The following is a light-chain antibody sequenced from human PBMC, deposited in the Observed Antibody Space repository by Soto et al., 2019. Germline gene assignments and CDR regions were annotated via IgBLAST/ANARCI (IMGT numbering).Light chain of an antibody. CDR2: EVS. CDR1: SSDVGSYNL. CDR3: CSYAGSSTWV. J-gene: IGLJ3*02. V-gene: IGLV2-23*02. Sequence: QSALTQPASVSGSPGQSITISCPGTSSDVGSYNLVSWYQQHPGKAPKLMIYEVSKRPSGVSNRFSGSKSGNTASLTISGLQAEDEADYYCCSYAGSSTWVFGGGTQLTVL.